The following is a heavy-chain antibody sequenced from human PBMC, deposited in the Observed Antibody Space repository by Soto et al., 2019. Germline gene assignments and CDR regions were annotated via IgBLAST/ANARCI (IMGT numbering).Heavy chain of an antibody. CDR2: IYWDDDK. J-gene: IGHJ4*02. Sequence: SGPTLVNPTQTLTLTCTFSGFSLSSTRMAVGWIRQPPGKALEWLALIYWDDDKRYSPFLKSRLTITKDTSKNQVVLTMSNMDPVDTARYYCAHIVLAGLGYYFDYWGQGTLVTVSS. D-gene: IGHD6-19*01. CDR3: AHIVLAGLGYYFDY. CDR1: GFSLSSTRMA. V-gene: IGHV2-5*02.